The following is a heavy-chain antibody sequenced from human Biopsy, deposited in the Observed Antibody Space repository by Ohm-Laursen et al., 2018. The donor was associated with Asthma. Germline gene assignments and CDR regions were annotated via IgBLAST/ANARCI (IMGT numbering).Heavy chain of an antibody. J-gene: IGHJ4*02. CDR3: AKGEWELLEANFDY. V-gene: IGHV3-23*01. D-gene: IGHD1-26*01. CDR2: VSGSGGNT. CDR1: GFTFSSYA. Sequence: SLRLSCAASGFTFSSYAMNWVRQAPGKGLGWVSTVSGSGGNTYYADSVKGRFTISRDNAKNSLYLQMNSLRAEDTALYYCAKGEWELLEANFDYWGQGTLVTVSS.